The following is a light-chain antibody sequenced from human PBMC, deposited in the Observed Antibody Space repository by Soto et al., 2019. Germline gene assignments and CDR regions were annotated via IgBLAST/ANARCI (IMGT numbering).Light chain of an antibody. V-gene: IGKV1-5*01. CDR3: QQYNSYSQT. J-gene: IGKJ1*01. CDR1: QNINSR. Sequence: DLQMTQSPPTLSASVGDSFRINCRGSQNINSRLAWYQQKPGKAPKLLIYDISILESGVPSRFSGSGSGTEFALTISSLQPDDFATYYCQQYNSYSQTFGQGTKV. CDR2: DIS.